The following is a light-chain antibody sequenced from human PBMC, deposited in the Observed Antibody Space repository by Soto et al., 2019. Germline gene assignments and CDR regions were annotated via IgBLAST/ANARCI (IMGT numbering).Light chain of an antibody. CDR1: SSDVGSYNL. Sequence: QSALTQPASVSGSPGQSITISCTGTSSDVGSYNLVSWYQQHPGKAPKLMIYEGSKRPSGVSNRFSGSKSANTASLTISGLQAEDEAHYYCCSYTSSATRVFGGGTKLTVL. V-gene: IGLV2-14*02. J-gene: IGLJ3*02. CDR3: CSYTSSATRV. CDR2: EGS.